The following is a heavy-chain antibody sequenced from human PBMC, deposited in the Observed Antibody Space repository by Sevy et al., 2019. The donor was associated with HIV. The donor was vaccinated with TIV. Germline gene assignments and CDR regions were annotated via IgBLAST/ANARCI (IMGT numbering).Heavy chain of an antibody. CDR3: ARGGYCTNNVCYGSIDY. Sequence: GGCLRLSCAASGFTFRSYGMHWVRQAPGKGLEWVEVIWDNGSKKYYADSVKGRFTISRDNSKNTLYLQMNSLRAEDTAVYYCARGGYCTNNVCYGSIDYWGRGTLVTVSS. CDR1: GFTFRSYG. CDR2: IWDNGSKK. J-gene: IGHJ4*02. V-gene: IGHV3-33*01. D-gene: IGHD2-8*01.